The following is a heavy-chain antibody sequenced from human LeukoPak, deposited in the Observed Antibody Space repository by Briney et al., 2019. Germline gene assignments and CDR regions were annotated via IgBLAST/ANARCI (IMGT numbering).Heavy chain of an antibody. CDR3: ARGGGYYDILTGYAATDAFDI. D-gene: IGHD3-9*01. CDR2: IYHSGST. V-gene: IGHV4-4*02. Sequence: PSETLSLTCAVSGGSISSSNWWSWVRQPPGKGLEWIGEIYHSGSTNYNPSLKSRVTISVDKSKNQFSLKLSSVTAADTAVYYCARGGGYYDILTGYAATDAFDIWGQGTMVTVSS. CDR1: GGSISSSNW. J-gene: IGHJ3*02.